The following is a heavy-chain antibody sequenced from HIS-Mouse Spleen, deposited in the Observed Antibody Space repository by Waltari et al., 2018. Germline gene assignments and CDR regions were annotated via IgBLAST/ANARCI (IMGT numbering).Heavy chain of an antibody. CDR2: SYYSGAT. Sequence: QLQLQESGPGLVKPSETLSLTCTVSGGSISSSSYYWGWIRQPPGKGLEWIGSSYYSGATYYNPCLKRRVTISVDTSKNQFSLKLSSVTAADTAVYYCAREIPYSSSWYDWYFDLWGRGTLVTVSS. CDR1: GGSISSSSYY. D-gene: IGHD6-13*01. V-gene: IGHV4-39*07. CDR3: AREIPYSSSWYDWYFDL. J-gene: IGHJ2*01.